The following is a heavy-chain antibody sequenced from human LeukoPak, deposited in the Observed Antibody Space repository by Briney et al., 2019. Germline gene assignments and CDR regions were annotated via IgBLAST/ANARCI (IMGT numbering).Heavy chain of an antibody. Sequence: SQTLSLTCTVSGGSISSYYWSWIRQPPGKGLEWIGYIYYSGSTNYNPSLKSRVTISVDTSKNQFSLKLSSVTAADTAVYYCARVGTYGSGSYLSWLDYWGQGTLVTVSS. CDR3: ARVGTYGSGSYLSWLDY. CDR1: GGSISSYY. CDR2: IYYSGST. D-gene: IGHD3-10*01. V-gene: IGHV4-59*01. J-gene: IGHJ4*02.